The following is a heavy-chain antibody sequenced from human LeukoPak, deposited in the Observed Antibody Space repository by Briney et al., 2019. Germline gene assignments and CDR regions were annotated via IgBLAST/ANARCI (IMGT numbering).Heavy chain of an antibody. CDR1: GDTFRSYA. Sequence: SVKVSCKASGDTFRSYAIYWVRQAPGQGLECMGGIIPIFGTANYAQKFQGRVTITTDESTSTAYMELSSLRSEDTAVYYCARVVFGSTSDYYYYYMDVWGKGTTVTVSS. J-gene: IGHJ6*03. CDR2: IIPIFGTA. V-gene: IGHV1-69*05. CDR3: ARVVFGSTSDYYYYYMDV. D-gene: IGHD2-2*01.